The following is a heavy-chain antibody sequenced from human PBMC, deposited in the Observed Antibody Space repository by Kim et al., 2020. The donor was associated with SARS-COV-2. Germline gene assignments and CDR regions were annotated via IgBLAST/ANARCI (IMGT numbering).Heavy chain of an antibody. CDR2: INHSGST. CDR1: GGSFSGYY. Sequence: SETLSLTCAVYGGSFSGYYWSWIRQPPEKGLEWIGEINHSGSTNYNPSLKSRVTISVDTSKNQFSLKLSSVTAADTAVYYCARGGGYSSGWYVGYWGQGTLVTVSS. V-gene: IGHV4-34*01. D-gene: IGHD6-19*01. CDR3: ARGGGYSSGWYVGY. J-gene: IGHJ4*02.